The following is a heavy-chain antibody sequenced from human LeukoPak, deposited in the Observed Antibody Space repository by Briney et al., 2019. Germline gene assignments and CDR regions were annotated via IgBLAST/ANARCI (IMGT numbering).Heavy chain of an antibody. J-gene: IGHJ3*02. CDR1: GFTVGSNY. V-gene: IGHV3-53*01. CDR3: ARDSPYSDYLIGGAFNI. Sequence: GGSLRLSCAASGFTVGSNYMSWFRQAPGKGLEWVSVIYSDGTTYYADSVKGRFTISRDNSKNTLYLQMNSLGAEDTAVYYCARDSPYSDYLIGGAFNIWGQGTMVTVSS. D-gene: IGHD4-11*01. CDR2: IYSDGTT.